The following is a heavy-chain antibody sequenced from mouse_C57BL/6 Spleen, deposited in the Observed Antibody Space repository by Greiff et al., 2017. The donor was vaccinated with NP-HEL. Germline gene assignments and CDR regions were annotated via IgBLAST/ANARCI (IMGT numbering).Heavy chain of an antibody. CDR2: ILPGSGST. D-gene: IGHD1-1*01. J-gene: IGHJ3*01. CDR1: GYTFTGYW. V-gene: IGHV1-9*01. CDR3: ARLYYYGSSFLPFAY. Sequence: QVQLKESGAELMKPGASVKLSCKATGYTFTGYWIEWVKQRPGHGLEWIGEILPGSGSTNYNEKFKGKATFTADTYSNTAYMQLSSLTTEDSAIYYCARLYYYGSSFLPFAYWGQGTLVTVSA.